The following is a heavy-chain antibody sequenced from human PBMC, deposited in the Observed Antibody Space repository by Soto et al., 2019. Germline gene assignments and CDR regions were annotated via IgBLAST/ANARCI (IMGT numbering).Heavy chain of an antibody. J-gene: IGHJ5*02. CDR1: GGCISSYY. CDR3: ASLYDILTGYNWFDP. V-gene: IGHV4-59*08. D-gene: IGHD3-9*01. CDR2: IYYSGST. Sequence: KLSETLSLTCTVSGGCISSYYVSWIRQPPGKGLEWIGYIYYSGSTNYNPSLKSRVTISVDTSKNQFSLKLSSVTAADTAVYYCASLYDILTGYNWFDPWGQGTLVTVSS.